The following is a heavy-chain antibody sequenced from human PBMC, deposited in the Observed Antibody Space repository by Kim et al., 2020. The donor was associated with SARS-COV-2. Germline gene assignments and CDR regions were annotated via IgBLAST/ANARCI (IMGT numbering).Heavy chain of an antibody. Sequence: GGSLRLSCAASGFSFSNAWMSWVRQAPGKGLEWVGRIKSKTDGGTTDYAAPVKGRFTISRDDSKNTLYLQMNSLKTEDTAVYYCTTEGILYREEWGPTADDYWGQGTLVTVSS. CDR2: IKSKTDGGTT. J-gene: IGHJ4*02. CDR3: TTEGILYREEWGPTADDY. CDR1: GFSFSNAW. V-gene: IGHV3-15*01. D-gene: IGHD2-8*01.